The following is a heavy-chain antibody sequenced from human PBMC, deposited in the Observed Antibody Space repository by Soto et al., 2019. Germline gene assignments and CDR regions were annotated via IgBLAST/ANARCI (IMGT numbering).Heavy chain of an antibody. CDR3: ACRGSSGYNEAYYGMDV. CDR2: IRSKANSYAT. CDR1: GFTFSGSA. V-gene: IGHV3-73*02. J-gene: IGHJ6*02. Sequence: EVQLVESGGGLVQPGGSLKLSCAASGFTFSGSAMHWVRQASGKGLEWVGRIRSKANSYATAYAASVKGRFTISRYDSKNTHYLQMDSLRAADTAIYDCACRGSSGYNEAYYGMDVWGQGTTVTVSS. D-gene: IGHD3-22*01.